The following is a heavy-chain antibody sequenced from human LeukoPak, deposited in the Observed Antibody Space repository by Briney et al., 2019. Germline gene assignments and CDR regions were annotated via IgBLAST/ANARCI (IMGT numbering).Heavy chain of an antibody. CDR3: AREKDTAMVYDY. CDR2: IYYSGST. D-gene: IGHD5-18*01. V-gene: IGHV4-59*12. J-gene: IGHJ4*02. Sequence: PSETLSLTCTVSGGSISSYYWSWIRQPPGKGLEWIGYIYYSGSTNYNPSLKSRVTISVDTSKNQFSLKLSSVTAADTAVYYCAREKDTAMVYDYWGQGTLVTVSS. CDR1: GGSISSYY.